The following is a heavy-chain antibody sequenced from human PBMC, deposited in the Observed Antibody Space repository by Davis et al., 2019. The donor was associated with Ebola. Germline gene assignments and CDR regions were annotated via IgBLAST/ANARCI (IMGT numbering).Heavy chain of an antibody. D-gene: IGHD2-2*01. J-gene: IGHJ4*02. CDR2: IYYSGTT. Sequence: MPSETLSLTCTVSGGSINTYYWSWIRQPPGKGLECIGYIYYSGTTNYNPSLKSRVIISVDTSKNQFSLKLSSVTAADTAVYYCARLSVVVTNTSVKSYYFDYWGQGTLVTVSS. V-gene: IGHV4-59*08. CDR3: ARLSVVVTNTSVKSYYFDY. CDR1: GGSINTYY.